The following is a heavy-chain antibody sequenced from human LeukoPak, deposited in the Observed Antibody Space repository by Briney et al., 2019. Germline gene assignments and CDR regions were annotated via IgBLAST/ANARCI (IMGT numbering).Heavy chain of an antibody. Sequence: GESLKISCKGSGYSLTSYWIGWVRQMLGKGLEWMGIIYPGDSDTRYSPSFQGQVTISADKSISTAYLQWSSLKASDTAMYYCARHVSPPYYGSGSPFDYWGQGTLVTVSS. D-gene: IGHD3-10*01. CDR2: IYPGDSDT. V-gene: IGHV5-51*01. CDR3: ARHVSPPYYGSGSPFDY. CDR1: GYSLTSYW. J-gene: IGHJ4*02.